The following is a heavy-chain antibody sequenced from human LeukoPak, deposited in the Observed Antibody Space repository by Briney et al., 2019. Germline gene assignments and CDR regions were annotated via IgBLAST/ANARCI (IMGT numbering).Heavy chain of an antibody. CDR1: GGSLSSYY. V-gene: IGHV4-59*01. J-gene: IGHJ4*02. D-gene: IGHD6-19*01. CDR3: ARCSGWYYYFDY. Sequence: SETLSLTCTVSGGSLSSYYWSWIRQPPGEGLEWIGYIYYSGSTNYNPSLKSRVTISVDTSKNQFSLKLSSVTAADTAVYYCARCSGWYYYFDYWGQGTLVTVSS. CDR2: IYYSGST.